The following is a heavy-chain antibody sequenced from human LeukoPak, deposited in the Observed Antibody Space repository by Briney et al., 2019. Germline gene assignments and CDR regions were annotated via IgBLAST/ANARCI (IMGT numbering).Heavy chain of an antibody. Sequence: GRSLRLSCAASGFTFSSYGMHWVRQAPGKGLEWVAVISYDGSNKYYADSVKGRFTISRDNFKNTLYLQMNSLRAEDTAVYYCAKDDYGDYEAEWYFDYWGQGTLVTVSS. D-gene: IGHD4-17*01. CDR3: AKDDYGDYEAEWYFDY. J-gene: IGHJ4*02. V-gene: IGHV3-30*18. CDR2: ISYDGSNK. CDR1: GFTFSSYG.